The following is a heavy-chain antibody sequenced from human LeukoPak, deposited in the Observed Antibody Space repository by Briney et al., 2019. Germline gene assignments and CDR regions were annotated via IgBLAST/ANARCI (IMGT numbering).Heavy chain of an antibody. CDR1: GYTFTSYG. V-gene: IGHV1-18*01. J-gene: IGHJ3*02. Sequence: ASVKVSCKASGYTFTSYGISWVRQAPGQGLEWMGWISAYNGNTNYAQKLQGRVTMTTDTSTSTAYMELRSLRSDDTAVYYCARDSEWELLRGDAFDIWGQGTMVTVSS. CDR3: ARDSEWELLRGDAFDI. D-gene: IGHD1-26*01. CDR2: ISAYNGNT.